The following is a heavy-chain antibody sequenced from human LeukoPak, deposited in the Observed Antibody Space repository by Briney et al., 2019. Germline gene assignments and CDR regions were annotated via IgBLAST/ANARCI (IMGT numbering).Heavy chain of an antibody. D-gene: IGHD3-10*01. CDR3: ARELWFGESSFEY. V-gene: IGHV3-21*01. Sequence: PGGSLRLSCAASGFTFSGYTMNWVRQAPGKGLEWVASINALGNDTHYTASLKGRFTISRDNAKSSLSLQMRTLTVEDTAIYYCARELWFGESSFEYWGQGTLVTVSS. J-gene: IGHJ4*02. CDR1: GFTFSGYT. CDR2: INALGNDT.